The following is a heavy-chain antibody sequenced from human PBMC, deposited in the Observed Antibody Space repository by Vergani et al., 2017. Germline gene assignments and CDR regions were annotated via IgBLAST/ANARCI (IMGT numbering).Heavy chain of an antibody. J-gene: IGHJ4*02. CDR2: INPIDSKI. Sequence: EVMLVQSGAEVKKPGESLKISCKYFESSITSNQIAWVRQMSGKGLQWMGNINPIDSKIAYSPSFEGQFIMSVDKSITTAYLQWRSLKASDTAIYYCTRHVPCGDGACLHFDHWGQGTQVTVSS. D-gene: IGHD2-21*01. CDR1: ESSITSNQ. CDR3: TRHVPCGDGACLHFDH. V-gene: IGHV5-51*01.